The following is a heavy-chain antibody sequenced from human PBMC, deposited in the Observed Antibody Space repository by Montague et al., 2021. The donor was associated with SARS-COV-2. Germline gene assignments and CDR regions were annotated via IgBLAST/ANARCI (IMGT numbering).Heavy chain of an antibody. CDR3: ARDDIVIHGVTKGMDV. Sequence: SETLSLTCAVSGGSISSSDYYWGWIRQPPGKGLEWIGNMYYSGSTYYNPSLKSRVTISIDTSKNQFSLKLSSVTAADTAVYYCARDDIVIHGVTKGMDVWGQGTMVTVSS. J-gene: IGHJ6*02. CDR1: GGSISSSDYY. D-gene: IGHD2-15*01. V-gene: IGHV4-39*07. CDR2: MYYSGST.